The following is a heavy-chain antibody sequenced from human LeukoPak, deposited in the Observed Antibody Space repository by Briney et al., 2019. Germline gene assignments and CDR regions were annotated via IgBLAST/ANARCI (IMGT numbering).Heavy chain of an antibody. V-gene: IGHV3-21*01. D-gene: IGHD2-2*01. CDR2: ISSSSYI. Sequence: GGSLRLSCAASGFTFSSYSMNWVRQAPGKGLEWVSSISSSSYIYYADSVKGRFAISRDNAKNSLYLQMNSLRAEDTAVYYCARVTPHVVVVPAALIDYYYMDVWGKGTTVTVSS. CDR1: GFTFSSYS. CDR3: ARVTPHVVVVPAALIDYYYMDV. J-gene: IGHJ6*03.